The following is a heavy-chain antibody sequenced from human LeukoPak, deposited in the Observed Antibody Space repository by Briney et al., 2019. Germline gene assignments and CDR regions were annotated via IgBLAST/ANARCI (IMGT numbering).Heavy chain of an antibody. CDR2: ISSSGNTI. V-gene: IGHV3-11*01. CDR3: ARSTAPPDY. CDR1: GFTFSDYY. J-gene: IGHJ4*02. D-gene: IGHD5-18*01. Sequence: GGSLRLSCAASGFTFSDYYMSWIRQAPGKGLEWVADISSSGNTIYYVDSVKGRFTISRDNAKNSVFLQMNSLRVEDTAVYYCARSTAPPDYWGQGTLLTVSS.